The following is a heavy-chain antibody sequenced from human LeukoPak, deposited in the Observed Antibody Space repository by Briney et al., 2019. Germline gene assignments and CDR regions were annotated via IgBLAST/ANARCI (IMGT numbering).Heavy chain of an antibody. D-gene: IGHD6-13*01. J-gene: IGHJ4*02. CDR3: ARGTRIAAAGIYPPPDY. CDR2: VFTSGST. V-gene: IGHV4-61*02. Sequence: SETLSLTCTVSGGSIRSGRYYWSWIRQPAGKGLEWIGRVFTSGSTNYNPSLKSRVTISLDTSKNQFSLKLSSATAADTAVYYCARGTRIAAAGIYPPPDYWGQGTLVTVSS. CDR1: GGSIRSGRYY.